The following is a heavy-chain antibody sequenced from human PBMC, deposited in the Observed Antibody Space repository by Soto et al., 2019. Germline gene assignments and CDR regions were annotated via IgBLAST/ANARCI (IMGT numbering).Heavy chain of an antibody. J-gene: IGHJ5*02. CDR2: ISSTSSYI. V-gene: IGHV3-21*06. Sequence: DVQLVESGGGLVKPGGSLRLSCAASGFSFSSHSMNWVRQAPGRRLEWVSSISSTSSYIHHAASVKGRVTISRDNAKSSLYLQLDGLRVDDTAVYYCVRDGRLQLQGEFFDHWGQGILVTVSS. CDR3: VRDGRLQLQGEFFDH. CDR1: GFSFSSHS. D-gene: IGHD2-21*02.